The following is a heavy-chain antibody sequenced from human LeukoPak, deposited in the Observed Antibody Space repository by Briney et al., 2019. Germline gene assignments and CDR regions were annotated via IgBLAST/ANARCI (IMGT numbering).Heavy chain of an antibody. Sequence: GASVKVSCKASGYSFTTYSITWVRQAPGQGFEWMGWITTYNGNTHYAQKFQGRVTLTADTSTTTAYMELTSLTSDDTAFYYCAREQVGIDYWGQGTLVTVSS. CDR2: ITTYNGNT. CDR3: AREQVGIDY. V-gene: IGHV1-18*01. J-gene: IGHJ4*02. CDR1: GYSFTTYS. D-gene: IGHD1-26*01.